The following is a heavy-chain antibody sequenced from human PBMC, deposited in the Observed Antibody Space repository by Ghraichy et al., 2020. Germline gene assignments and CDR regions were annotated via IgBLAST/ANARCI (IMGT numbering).Heavy chain of an antibody. CDR3: ARVPYYDFWSGYLYSTHDAFDI. D-gene: IGHD3-3*01. V-gene: IGHV1-8*01. J-gene: IGHJ3*02. CDR1: GYTFTSYD. CDR2: MNPNSGNT. Sequence: ASVKVSCKASGYTFTSYDINWVRQATGQGLEWMGWMNPNSGNTGYAQKFQGRVTMTRNTSISTAYMELSSLRSEDTAVYYCARVPYYDFWSGYLYSTHDAFDIWGQGTMVTVSS.